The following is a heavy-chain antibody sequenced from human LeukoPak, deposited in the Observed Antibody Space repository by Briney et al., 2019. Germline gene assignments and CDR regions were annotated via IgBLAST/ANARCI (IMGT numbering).Heavy chain of an antibody. CDR2: ICYDGSNK. CDR3: ARDDHYVRAQFDD. Sequence: PGGSLRLSCAASGLSFSNYGMHWVRQAPGKGLEWVAVICYDGSNKYYADSVKGRFTISRDNSKNTLYLQMNSLRAADTAVYYCARDDHYVRAQFDDWGQGTQVTVSS. J-gene: IGHJ5*02. CDR1: GLSFSNYG. V-gene: IGHV3-33*01. D-gene: IGHD4-17*01.